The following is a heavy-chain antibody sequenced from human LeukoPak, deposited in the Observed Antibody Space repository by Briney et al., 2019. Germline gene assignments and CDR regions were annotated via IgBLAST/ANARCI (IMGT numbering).Heavy chain of an antibody. CDR3: ASLGCSSTSCYNY. J-gene: IGHJ4*02. CDR1: GFTFSSYS. Sequence: GGSLRLSCAASGFTFSSYSMNWVRQAPGKGLEWVSYISSSSSTIYYADSVKGRFTISRDNAKNSLYLQMNSLRAEDTAVYYCASLGCSSTSCYNYWGQGTPVTVSS. V-gene: IGHV3-48*01. CDR2: ISSSSSTI. D-gene: IGHD2-2*02.